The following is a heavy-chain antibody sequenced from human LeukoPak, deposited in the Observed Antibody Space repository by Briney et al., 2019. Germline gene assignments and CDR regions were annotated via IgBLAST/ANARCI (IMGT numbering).Heavy chain of an antibody. Sequence: PSETLSLTCTVSSGSISSSSYYWGWIRQPPGKGLEWIGSSYYSGSTYYNPSLKSRVTISVDTSKNQFSLKLSSVTAADTAVYFCARLVTIHTVTTARHWYFDLWGRGTLVTVSS. CDR2: SYYSGST. V-gene: IGHV4-39*01. J-gene: IGHJ2*01. CDR3: ARLVTIHTVTTARHWYFDL. D-gene: IGHD4-17*01. CDR1: SGSISSSSYY.